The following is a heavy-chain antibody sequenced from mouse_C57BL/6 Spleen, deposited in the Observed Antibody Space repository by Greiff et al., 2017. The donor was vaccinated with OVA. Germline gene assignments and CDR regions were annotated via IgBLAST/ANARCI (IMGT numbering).Heavy chain of an antibody. D-gene: IGHD2-5*01. CDR3: ARGNYSNYVGAY. CDR2: IYPRSGNT. Sequence: QVQLQQSGAELARPGASVKLSCKASGYTFTSYGISWVKQRTGQGLEWIGEIYPRSGNTYYNEKFKGKATLTADKSSSTAYMELRSLTSEDSAVYFCARGNYSNYVGAYWGQGTLVTVSA. V-gene: IGHV1-81*01. CDR1: GYTFTSYG. J-gene: IGHJ3*01.